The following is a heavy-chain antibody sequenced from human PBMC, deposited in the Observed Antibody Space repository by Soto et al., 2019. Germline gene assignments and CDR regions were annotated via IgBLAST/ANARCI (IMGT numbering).Heavy chain of an antibody. Sequence: SETLSLTCAVYGGFVTSGSYYWSWIRQPPGKGLEWIGEMSHSGGTHFNPSLKSRVTISVDASKNQFTLKMSSVTAADTSLYYCARVERGTATTVVDAFDIWGPGTMVTVSS. CDR3: ARVERGTATTVVDAFDI. CDR1: GGFVTSGSYY. CDR2: MSHSGGT. V-gene: IGHV4-34*01. D-gene: IGHD1-1*01. J-gene: IGHJ3*02.